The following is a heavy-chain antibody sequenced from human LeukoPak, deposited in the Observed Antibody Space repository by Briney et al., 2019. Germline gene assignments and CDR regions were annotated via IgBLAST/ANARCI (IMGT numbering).Heavy chain of an antibody. CDR2: INSDGSST. V-gene: IGHV3-74*01. Sequence: GGSLRLSCAASGFTFSSYWMHWVRQAPGKGLVWVSRINSDGSSTSYADSVKGRFTISRDNSKNTLFLQMNSLRADDTALYYCAKSKFPYDTDGWHGYFDFWGQGTLVTVSS. J-gene: IGHJ4*02. CDR1: GFTFSSYW. D-gene: IGHD3-22*01. CDR3: AKSKFPYDTDGWHGYFDF.